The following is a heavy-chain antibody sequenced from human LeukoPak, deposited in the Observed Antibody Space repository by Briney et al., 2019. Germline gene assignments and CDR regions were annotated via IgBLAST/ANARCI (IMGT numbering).Heavy chain of an antibody. V-gene: IGHV3-7*01. CDR3: VRGLCGGDCYFDYFDY. CDR1: EFTFSSYS. CDR2: IKQDGGEK. D-gene: IGHD2-21*02. J-gene: IGHJ4*02. Sequence: GGSLRLSCAASEFTFSSYSMNWVRQAPGKGLEWVANIKQDGGEKYYVDSVKGRFTISRDNSKKSVFLQMNSLRAEDTAVYYCVRGLCGGDCYFDYFDYWGQGTLVTVSS.